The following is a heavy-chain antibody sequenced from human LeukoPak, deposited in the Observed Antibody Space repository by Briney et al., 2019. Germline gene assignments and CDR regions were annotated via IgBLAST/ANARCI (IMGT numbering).Heavy chain of an antibody. J-gene: IGHJ4*02. Sequence: GGSLRLSCAASGFTFSSYGMHWVRQAPGKGLEWVAFIRYDGSNKYYADSVKGRFTISRDNSKNTLYLQMNSLRAEDTAVYYCAKVSDYDSSGYHASFDYWGQGTLVTVSS. V-gene: IGHV3-30*02. D-gene: IGHD3-22*01. CDR1: GFTFSSYG. CDR2: IRYDGSNK. CDR3: AKVSDYDSSGYHASFDY.